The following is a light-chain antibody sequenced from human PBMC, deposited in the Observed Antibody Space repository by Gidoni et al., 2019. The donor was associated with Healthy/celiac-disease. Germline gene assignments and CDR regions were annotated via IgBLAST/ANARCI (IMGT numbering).Light chain of an antibody. V-gene: IGKV1-33*01. CDR3: QQYDNLPT. Sequence: DIQMTQSPSSLSASVGDRVTITCQASQDISNYLNWYQQKPGKAPKLLIYDASNLETGVPSRFSGSGSGTDFIFTISSLHPEDIATYYCQQYDNLPTFGQGTKLEIK. J-gene: IGKJ2*01. CDR1: QDISNY. CDR2: DAS.